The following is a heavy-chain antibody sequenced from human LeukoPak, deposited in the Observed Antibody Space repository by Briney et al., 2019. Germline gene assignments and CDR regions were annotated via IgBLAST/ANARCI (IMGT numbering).Heavy chain of an antibody. D-gene: IGHD3-10*01. CDR1: GYTFTGYH. V-gene: IGHV1-2*02. Sequence: ASVKVSCKASGYTFTGYHMHWVRQAPGQGLEWMGWINPNSGGTNYAQKFQGRVTMTRDTSISTAYMELSRLRSDDTAVYYCARGPPLWFGEPHFDYWGQGTLVTVSS. CDR2: INPNSGGT. CDR3: ARGPPLWFGEPHFDY. J-gene: IGHJ4*02.